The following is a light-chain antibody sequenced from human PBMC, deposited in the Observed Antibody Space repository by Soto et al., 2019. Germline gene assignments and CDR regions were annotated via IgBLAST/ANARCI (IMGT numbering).Light chain of an antibody. J-gene: IGLJ1*01. CDR3: SSYTTSGTHV. V-gene: IGLV2-14*01. CDR1: SSDVGGYNY. Sequence: QSALTQPASVSGSPGQSITISCTGTSSDVGGYNYVSWYQQHPGKAPKVIIYDVSNRPSGVSSRFSGSKSGNTASLTISGLQAEDEADYYCSSYTTSGTHVFGTGTKVTVL. CDR2: DVS.